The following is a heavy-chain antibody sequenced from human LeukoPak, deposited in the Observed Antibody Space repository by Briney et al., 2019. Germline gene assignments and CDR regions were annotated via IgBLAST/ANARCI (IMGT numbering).Heavy chain of an antibody. CDR2: IWYDGSNK. Sequence: PGRSLRLSCAASGFTFSSYGMHWVRQAPGKGLEWVAVIWYDGSNKYYADSVKGRFTISRDNSKNTLYLQMNSLRAEDTAVYYCARESPPSTLFDYWGQGTLVTVSS. J-gene: IGHJ4*02. V-gene: IGHV3-33*01. CDR1: GFTFSSYG. CDR3: ARESPPSTLFDY.